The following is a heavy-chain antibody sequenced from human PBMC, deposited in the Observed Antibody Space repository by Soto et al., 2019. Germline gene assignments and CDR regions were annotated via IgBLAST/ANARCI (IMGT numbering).Heavy chain of an antibody. CDR1: GLSLSTRGVG. CDR2: IYWDNDK. Sequence: QITLKESGPSLMEPTQTLTLTCSLSGLSLSTRGVGVGWLRQAPGKALECLAIIYWDNDKRYNPSLKTRLTITKDTSKNQVVLTMTYIEPVDTAIYYRAQRFTSSTNYNLGWFDPWGQGTLVTGS. V-gene: IGHV2-5*02. J-gene: IGHJ5*02. CDR3: AQRFTSSTNYNLGWFDP. D-gene: IGHD1-1*01.